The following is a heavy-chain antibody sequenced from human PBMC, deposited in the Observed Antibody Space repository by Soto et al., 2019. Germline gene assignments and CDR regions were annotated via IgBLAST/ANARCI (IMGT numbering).Heavy chain of an antibody. CDR1: GFTFSSYD. D-gene: IGHD6-19*01. J-gene: IGHJ4*02. V-gene: IGHV3-13*01. Sequence: EVQLVESGGGLVQPGGSLRLSCAASGFTFSSYDMHWVRQATGKGLEWVSAIGTAGDTYYPGSVKGRFTISRENAKNSLYLQMNSLRAEDTAVYYCAREGRVGGIDYWGQGTPVTVSS. CDR3: AREGRVGGIDY. CDR2: IGTAGDT.